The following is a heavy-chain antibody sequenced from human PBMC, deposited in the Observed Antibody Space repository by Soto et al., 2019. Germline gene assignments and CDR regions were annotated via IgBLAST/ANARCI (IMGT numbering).Heavy chain of an antibody. CDR2: INSDGSST. CDR1: GFTFSSYW. J-gene: IGHJ6*02. D-gene: IGHD6-6*01. Sequence: GGSLRLSCAASGFTFSSYWMHWVRQAPGKGLVWVSRINSDGSSTSYADSVKGRFTISRDNAKNTLYLQMNSLRAEDTAVYYCAREGSSRAYYYYYGMDVWGQGTTVTVSS. CDR3: AREGSSRAYYYYYGMDV. V-gene: IGHV3-74*01.